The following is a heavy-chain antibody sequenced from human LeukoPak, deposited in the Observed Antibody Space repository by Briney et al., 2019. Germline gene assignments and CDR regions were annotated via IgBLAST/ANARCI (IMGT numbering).Heavy chain of an antibody. Sequence: GGSLRLSCAASGFSFTYGMSWVRQAPGKGLEWVSGIGGGDGRTYYADSLKGRFTISRDISKTTLYLQINGLTADDTAVYYCAKDSHSGFFDYWGQGTLVTVSS. CDR1: GFSFTYG. CDR3: AKDSHSGFFDY. CDR2: IGGGDGRT. D-gene: IGHD3-22*01. J-gene: IGHJ4*02. V-gene: IGHV3-23*01.